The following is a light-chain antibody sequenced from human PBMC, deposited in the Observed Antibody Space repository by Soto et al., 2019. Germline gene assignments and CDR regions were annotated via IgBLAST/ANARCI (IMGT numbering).Light chain of an antibody. CDR2: EVS. CDR1: SSDVGGYNY. CDR3: SSYTTRSTHWV. V-gene: IGLV2-14*01. J-gene: IGLJ3*02. Sequence: QSALTQPASVSGSPGQSITISCTGTSSDVGGYNYVSWYQQHPGKAPKLMIYEVSNRPSGFSNRFSGSKSGNTASLTISGLQAEDEADYYCSSYTTRSTHWVFGGGTKVTVL.